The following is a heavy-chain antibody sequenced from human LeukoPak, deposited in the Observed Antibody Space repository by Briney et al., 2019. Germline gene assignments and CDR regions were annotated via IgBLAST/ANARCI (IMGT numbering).Heavy chain of an antibody. J-gene: IGHJ4*02. V-gene: IGHV3-23*01. Sequence: GGSLRLSCEASGFTFSSYAMSWVRQAPGKGLAWVSVISSSADSPYYADSVKGRFTISRDNSKNTLYLQMNNLRAEDTAVYYCAKPLEKYTYGGNFDYWGQGLLVTVSS. D-gene: IGHD4-23*01. CDR2: ISSSADSP. CDR3: AKPLEKYTYGGNFDY. CDR1: GFTFSSYA.